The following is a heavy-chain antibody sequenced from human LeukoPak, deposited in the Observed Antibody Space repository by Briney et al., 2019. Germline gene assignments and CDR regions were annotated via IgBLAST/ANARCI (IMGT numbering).Heavy chain of an antibody. Sequence: GGSLRLSCGASGFTSSSFWMHWVRHAPGKGLVGVSRINSDGSSRSYADSVKGRFTISRDNAKNTLYLQMNSLRAEDTAVYYCPVYAYSSGWSYWGQGTLVTVSS. V-gene: IGHV3-74*01. CDR3: PVYAYSSGWSY. CDR2: INSDGSSR. CDR1: GFTSSSFW. D-gene: IGHD6-19*01. J-gene: IGHJ4*02.